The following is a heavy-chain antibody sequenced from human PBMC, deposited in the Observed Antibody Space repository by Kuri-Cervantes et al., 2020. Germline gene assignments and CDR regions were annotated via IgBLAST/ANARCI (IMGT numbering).Heavy chain of an antibody. CDR2: INPNSGGT. J-gene: IGHJ4*02. CDR3: ARTPAPDFWSGYSTFDY. D-gene: IGHD3-3*01. V-gene: IGHV1-2*02. Sequence: ASVEVSCKASGYTFTGYYMHWVRQAPGQGLEWMGWINPNSGGTNYAQRFQGRVTLTTDTSTTTAYMDLRSLRSDDTAVYYCARTPAPDFWSGYSTFDYWGQGTLVTVSS. CDR1: GYTFTGYY.